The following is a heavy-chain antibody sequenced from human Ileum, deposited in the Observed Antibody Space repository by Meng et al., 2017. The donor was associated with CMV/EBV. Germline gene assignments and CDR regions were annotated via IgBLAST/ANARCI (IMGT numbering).Heavy chain of an antibody. Sequence: ESGPGLVKSSEIRSLTWVVFDDSSKTDQWSRNRQPAGKGLEWIGRIYPSGSTNYTPSLKSRVTMSVDTSKTQFSLKLSSVTAADTAVYYCARGPYSSSWSSFDYWGQGTLVTVSS. V-gene: IGHV4-4*07. D-gene: IGHD6-13*01. CDR3: ARGPYSSSWSSFDY. J-gene: IGHJ4*02. CDR2: IYPSGST. CDR1: DDSSKTDQ.